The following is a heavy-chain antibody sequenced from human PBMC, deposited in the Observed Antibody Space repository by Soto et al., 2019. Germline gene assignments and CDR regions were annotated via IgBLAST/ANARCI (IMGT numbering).Heavy chain of an antibody. CDR2: IWYDGSNK. CDR3: ARSTQRDAFDI. V-gene: IGHV3-33*01. Sequence: GGSLRLSCAASGFTFSSYGMHWVRQAPGKGLEWVAVIWYDGSNKYYADSVKGRFTISRDNSKNTLYLQMNSLRAEDTAVYYCARSTQRDAFDIWGKGTMVTVSS. J-gene: IGHJ3*02. CDR1: GFTFSSYG.